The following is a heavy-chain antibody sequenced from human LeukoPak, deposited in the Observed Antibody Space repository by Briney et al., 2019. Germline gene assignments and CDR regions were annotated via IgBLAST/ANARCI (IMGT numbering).Heavy chain of an antibody. CDR3: ARVNWNYIYYFDY. CDR2: IYYSGST. J-gene: IGHJ4*02. V-gene: IGHV4-31*03. D-gene: IGHD1-7*01. CDR1: GGSISSGGYY. Sequence: SQTLSLTCTVSGGSISSGGYYWSWIRQHPGKGLEWIGYIYYSGSTYYNPSLKSRVTISVDTSKNQFSLKLSSVTAADTAVYYCARVNWNYIYYFDYWGQGTLVTVSS.